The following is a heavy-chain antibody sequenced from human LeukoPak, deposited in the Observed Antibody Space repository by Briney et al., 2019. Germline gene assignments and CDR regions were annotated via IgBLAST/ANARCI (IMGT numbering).Heavy chain of an antibody. Sequence: ASVKVSCKASGYTFTSYYMHWVRQAPGQGLEWMGIINPSGGSTSYAQKFQGRVTMTRDTSTSTVYMGLSSLRSEDTAVYYCARGSGITIFGVVKNWFDPWGQGTLVTVSS. V-gene: IGHV1-46*01. D-gene: IGHD3-3*01. CDR3: ARGSGITIFGVVKNWFDP. J-gene: IGHJ5*02. CDR2: INPSGGST. CDR1: GYTFTSYY.